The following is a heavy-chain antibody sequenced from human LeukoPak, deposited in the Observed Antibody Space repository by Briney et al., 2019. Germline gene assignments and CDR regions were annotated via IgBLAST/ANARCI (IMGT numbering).Heavy chain of an antibody. D-gene: IGHD4-11*01. CDR1: RFTFSSYW. CDR3: ARGATTVTTLAFDI. CDR2: INQDGGEK. J-gene: IGHJ3*02. V-gene: IGHV3-7*02. Sequence: GGSLRLSCAASRFTFSSYWMSWVRQAPGKGLEWVANINQDGGEKYYVDSVKGRFTISRDNAKNSLYLQMNSLRAEDTAVYYCARGATTVTTLAFDIWGQGTVVTVSS.